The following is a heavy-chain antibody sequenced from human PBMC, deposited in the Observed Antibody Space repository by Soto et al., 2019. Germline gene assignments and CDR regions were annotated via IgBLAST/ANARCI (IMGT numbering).Heavy chain of an antibody. CDR1: GFTFSSYA. Sequence: QVQLVESGGGVVQPGRSLRLSCAASGFTFSSYAMHWVRQAPGKGLEWVAVISYDGSNKYYADSVKGRFTISRDNSKNTLYLQMNSLRAEDTAVYYCARDAEEEYYYYYGMDVWGQGTTVTVSS. V-gene: IGHV3-30-3*01. CDR2: ISYDGSNK. J-gene: IGHJ6*02. CDR3: ARDAEEEYYYYYGMDV.